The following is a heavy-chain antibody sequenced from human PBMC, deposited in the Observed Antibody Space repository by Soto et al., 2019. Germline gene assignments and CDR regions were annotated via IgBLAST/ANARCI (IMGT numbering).Heavy chain of an antibody. CDR1: GYGFTTYG. D-gene: IGHD1-1*01. V-gene: IGHV1-18*01. CDR3: ARGRYGDY. CDR2: ISAHNGNT. Sequence: QVHLVQSGAEVKKPGASVKVSCKGSGYGFTTYGITWVRQAPGQGLEWMAWISAHNGNTNYAQKLQGRVTVTRDTPTSTAYMELRSLRSDDTAVYYGARGRYGDYWGQGALVTVSS. J-gene: IGHJ4*02.